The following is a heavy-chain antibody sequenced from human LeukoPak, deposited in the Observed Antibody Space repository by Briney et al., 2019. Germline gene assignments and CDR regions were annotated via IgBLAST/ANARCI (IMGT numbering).Heavy chain of an antibody. CDR1: GFTFSDYH. CDR3: ARASRGYSYGYVVDY. Sequence: PGGSLRLSCAASGFTFSDYHMSWIRQAPGKGLEWVSYISSSGNTIFYADSVKGRFTISRDNAKNSLYLQMNSLRAEDTAVYYCARASRGYSYGYVVDYWGQGTLVTVSS. D-gene: IGHD5-18*01. V-gene: IGHV3-11*01. J-gene: IGHJ4*02. CDR2: ISSSGNTI.